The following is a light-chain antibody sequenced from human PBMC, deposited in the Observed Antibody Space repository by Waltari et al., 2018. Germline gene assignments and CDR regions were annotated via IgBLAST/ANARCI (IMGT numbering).Light chain of an antibody. CDR3: QQYNPWPPIT. CDR1: RSITEN. Sequence: EIRLTQFPAIVYVSPGERVTLSCRASRSITENFAWFQQKPGQAPRLLIYGASSRATGIPARFTASGSGTEFTLTISSLQSEDFAVYFCQQYNPWPPITFGGGTRVENK. CDR2: GAS. J-gene: IGKJ4*01. V-gene: IGKV3-15*01.